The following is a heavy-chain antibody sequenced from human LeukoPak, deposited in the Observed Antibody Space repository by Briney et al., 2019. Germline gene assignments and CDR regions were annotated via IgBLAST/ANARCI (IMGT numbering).Heavy chain of an antibody. CDR2: IRRDGSTI. V-gene: IGHV3-7*01. D-gene: IGHD2-21*01. CDR3: ARDFNPSCGDNCYIDAFDI. J-gene: IGHJ3*02. CDR1: GFMLSNYW. Sequence: GGSLRLSCAASGFMLSNYWMTWVRQAPGKGLEWVANIRRDGSTIHYLDSVRGRFTISRDNAKNSLYLQMDSLRAEDTAMYYCARDFNPSCGDNCYIDAFDIWGQGTMVTVSS.